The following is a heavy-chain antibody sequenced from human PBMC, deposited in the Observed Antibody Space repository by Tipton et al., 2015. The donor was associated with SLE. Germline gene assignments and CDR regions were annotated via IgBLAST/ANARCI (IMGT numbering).Heavy chain of an antibody. D-gene: IGHD3-10*01. V-gene: IGHV4-59*08. CDR2: ISDGGGT. Sequence: TLSLTCSVSGGSISSNYWIWIRQPPGKGLEWIGYISDGGGTNHNPSLKSRVTISVDPAKNQFSLKLTSVTAGDTAVYYCAGQGTARSPFDYWGQGTLVTVSS. J-gene: IGHJ4*02. CDR3: AGQGTARSPFDY. CDR1: GGSISSNY.